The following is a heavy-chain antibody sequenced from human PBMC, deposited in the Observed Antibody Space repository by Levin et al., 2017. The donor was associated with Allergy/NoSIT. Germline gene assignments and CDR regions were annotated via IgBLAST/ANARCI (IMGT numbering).Heavy chain of an antibody. J-gene: IGHJ4*02. D-gene: IGHD3-22*01. CDR3: VKGSSSGYYFDY. CDR1: GFTFSSYA. CDR2: ISSNGGST. V-gene: IGHV3-64D*06. Sequence: GESLKISCSASGFTFSSYAMHWVRQAPGKGLEYVSAISSNGGSTYYADSVKGRFTISRDNSKNTLYLQMSSLRAEDTAVYYCVKGSSSGYYFDYWGQGTLVTVSS.